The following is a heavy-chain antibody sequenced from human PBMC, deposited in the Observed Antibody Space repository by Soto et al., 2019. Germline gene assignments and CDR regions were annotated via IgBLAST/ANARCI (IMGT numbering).Heavy chain of an antibody. Sequence: GGSLRLSCAASGFTFSSYAMSWVRQAPGKGLEWVSAISGSGGSTYYADSVKGRFTISRDNAKNTLYLQMNSRRAEDTAVYYCATLETIVVVPAAMDYWGQGTLVTVSS. CDR3: ATLETIVVVPAAMDY. V-gene: IGHV3-23*01. CDR1: GFTFSSYA. CDR2: ISGSGGST. J-gene: IGHJ4*02. D-gene: IGHD2-2*01.